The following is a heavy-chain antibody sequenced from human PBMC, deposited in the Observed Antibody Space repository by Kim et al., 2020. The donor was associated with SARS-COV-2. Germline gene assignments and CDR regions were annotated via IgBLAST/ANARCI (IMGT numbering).Heavy chain of an antibody. CDR3: ARGRRGYMDV. CDR1: EFTFSSYS. V-gene: IGHV3-48*02. CDR2: ISSSGTTV. J-gene: IGHJ6*03. Sequence: GGSLRLSCSPSEFTFSSYSMIWVRQAPGKGLDWVSYISSSGTTVYYADSVKGRFTISRDNAKNLFDLQLSSLRDEDTAVYYCARGRRGYMDVGGEGTTVTLS.